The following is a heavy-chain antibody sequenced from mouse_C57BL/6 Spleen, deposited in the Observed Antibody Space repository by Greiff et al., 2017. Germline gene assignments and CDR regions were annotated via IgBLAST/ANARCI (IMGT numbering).Heavy chain of an antibody. D-gene: IGHD2-4*01. CDR3: AREGYYDYEGGFDY. Sequence: VQLQQSGAELARPGASVKLSCKASGYTFTSYGISWVKQRTGQGLEWIGEIYPRSGNTYYNEKFKGKATLTADKSSSTAYMELRSLTSEDSAVYFCAREGYYDYEGGFDYWGQGTTLTVSS. V-gene: IGHV1-81*01. CDR1: GYTFTSYG. J-gene: IGHJ2*01. CDR2: IYPRSGNT.